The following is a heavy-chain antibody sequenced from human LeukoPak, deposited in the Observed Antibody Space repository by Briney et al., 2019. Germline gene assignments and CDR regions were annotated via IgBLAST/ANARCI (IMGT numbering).Heavy chain of an antibody. V-gene: IGHV4-34*01. CDR2: INHSGST. D-gene: IGHD3-16*01. CDR1: GGSLSGYY. CDR3: ARHWGDY. Sequence: PSETLSLTCAVYGGSLSGYYWSWIRQPPGKGLEWIGEINHSGSTNYNPSLKSRVTISVDTSKNQFSLKLSSVTAADTAVYYCARHWGDYWGQGTLVTVSS. J-gene: IGHJ4*02.